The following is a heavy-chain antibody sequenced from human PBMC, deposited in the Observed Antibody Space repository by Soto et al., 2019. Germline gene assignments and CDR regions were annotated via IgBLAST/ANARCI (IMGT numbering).Heavy chain of an antibody. J-gene: IGHJ1*01. Sequence: QVQLVQSGAEVKKPGSSVKVSCKASGGTLSNYAISWVRQAPGQGLEWMGGIIPIFVTPNYAQKFQGRVAIIEDKSTSTAYMELSSLRSDDTAVYYCARDSSSWSHYGALAEYFQHWGQGTLVTVSS. CDR3: ARDSSSWSHYGALAEYFQH. CDR2: IIPIFVTP. CDR1: GGTLSNYA. V-gene: IGHV1-69*06. D-gene: IGHD6-13*01.